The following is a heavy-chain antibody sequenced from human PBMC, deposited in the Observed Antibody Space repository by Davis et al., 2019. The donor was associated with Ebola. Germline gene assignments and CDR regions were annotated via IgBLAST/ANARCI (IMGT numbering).Heavy chain of an antibody. J-gene: IGHJ5*02. CDR2: IKSKTDGGTT. CDR3: TTDRLGAYYDFWSGYYRRASNGWFDP. V-gene: IGHV3-15*07. CDR1: GFTFSNAW. D-gene: IGHD3-3*01. Sequence: GESLKISCAASGFTFSNAWMNWVRQAPGKGLEWVGRIKSKTDGGTTDYAAPVKGRFTISRDDSKNTLYLQMNSLKTEDTAVYYCTTDRLGAYYDFWSGYYRRASNGWFDPWGQGTLVTVSS.